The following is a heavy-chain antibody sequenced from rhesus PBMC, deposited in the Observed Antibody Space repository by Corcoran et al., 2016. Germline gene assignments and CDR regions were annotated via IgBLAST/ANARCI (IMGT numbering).Heavy chain of an antibody. D-gene: IGHD1-1-1*01. CDR2: IYWNESK. V-gene: IGHV2-95*01. CDR1: GFSLSTSGPG. J-gene: IGHJ4*01. CDR3: APSSWNPLDY. Sequence: QVTLTESGPALVNPTQTLTLTCTFSGFSLSTSGPGVGWIHQPPGKALEWLASIYWNESKFYSTSLKSRLTISNDTSKNQLVLTITNMDPVETSTYYWAPSSWNPLDYRRQGVLVTVPA.